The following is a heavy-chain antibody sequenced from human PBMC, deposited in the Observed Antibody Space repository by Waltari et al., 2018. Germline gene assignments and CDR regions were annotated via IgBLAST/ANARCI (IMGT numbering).Heavy chain of an antibody. CDR1: GFTFSTYS. CDR2: ISGSSGTI. D-gene: IGHD2-2*01. CDR3: ARDGRYCSSTSCYYYVDY. J-gene: IGHJ4*02. V-gene: IGHV3-48*04. Sequence: EVQLVESGGGLVQPGGSLRLSCAASGFTFSTYSMNWVRQAPGKGLAWVSYISGSSGTIYIAESLNSRFTISRDNAKNSLYLQMNSLRAEDTAVYYCARDGRYCSSTSCYYYVDYWGQGTLATVSS.